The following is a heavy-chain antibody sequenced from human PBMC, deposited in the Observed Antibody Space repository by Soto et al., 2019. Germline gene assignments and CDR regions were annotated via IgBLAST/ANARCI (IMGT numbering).Heavy chain of an antibody. J-gene: IGHJ5*02. CDR1: GGTFSSYT. CDR2: IIPILGIA. D-gene: IGHD3-3*01. V-gene: IGHV1-69*02. CDR3: ARGTIFAVASDNWFDP. Sequence: QVQLVQSGAEVKKPGSSVKVSCKASGGTFSSYTISWVRQAPGQGLEWMGRIIPILGIANYAQKFQGRVTITADKSTSTAYMELSSLRSEDTAVYYCARGTIFAVASDNWFDPWGQGTLVTVSS.